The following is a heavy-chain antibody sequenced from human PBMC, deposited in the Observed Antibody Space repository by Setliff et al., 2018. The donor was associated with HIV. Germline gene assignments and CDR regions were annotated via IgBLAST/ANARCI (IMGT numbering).Heavy chain of an antibody. D-gene: IGHD1-26*01. CDR2: IYWNNNK. V-gene: IGHV2-5*01. J-gene: IGHJ4*02. Sequence: SGPTLVNPTQTLTLTCTFSGLSLSTSGVGVGWIRQSPGKALEWLAFIYWNNNKHYSTSLKSRLTVTKDTSKNRVVFTMTNMDPVDTATYYCVRMISYSPYFDYWGQGTLVTVS. CDR1: GLSLSTSGVG. CDR3: VRMISYSPYFDY.